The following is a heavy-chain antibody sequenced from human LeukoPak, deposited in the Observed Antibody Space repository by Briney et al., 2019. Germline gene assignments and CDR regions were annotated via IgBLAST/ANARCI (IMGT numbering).Heavy chain of an antibody. J-gene: IGHJ4*02. CDR3: ARVHGEVSDEIFHYFDY. Sequence: GGSLKLSCAASGFSVSGSYMSWVRQAPGKGLEWVSVIYSRGSTYYADSVKGRCTISRDVSKNTVSLQLDNLTTEDTAVYYCARVHGEVSDEIFHYFDYWGQGTPATVS. CDR2: IYSRGST. D-gene: IGHD3-10*01. CDR1: GFSVSGSY. V-gene: IGHV3-53*01.